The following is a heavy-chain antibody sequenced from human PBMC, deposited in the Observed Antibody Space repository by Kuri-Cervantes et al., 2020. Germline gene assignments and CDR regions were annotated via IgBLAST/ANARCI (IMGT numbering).Heavy chain of an antibody. D-gene: IGHD2-2*01. CDR1: GYTFTNFG. J-gene: IGHJ4*02. CDR3: ASLGYCTSTSCYEDPVHSDY. CDR2: ITTYNGDT. V-gene: IGHV1-18*01. Sequence: ASVKVSCKASGYTFTNFGFSWVRQAPGQGLEWIGWITTYNGDTDYAHKFQGRVTLTTDTSTTTAHMELRSLRSDDTAVYYCASLGYCTSTSCYEDPVHSDYWGQGTLVTVSS.